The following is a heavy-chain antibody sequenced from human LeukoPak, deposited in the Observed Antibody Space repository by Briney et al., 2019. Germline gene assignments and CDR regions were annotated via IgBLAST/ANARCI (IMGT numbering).Heavy chain of an antibody. D-gene: IGHD1-26*01. CDR2: ITDSGTNT. CDR3: AKSIVNSGTYIPFDY. J-gene: IGHJ4*02. Sequence: GGSLRLSCAASGFTFSTYAMSWVRQAPGKGLEWVSTITDSGTNTYYVDSVKGRFTISRDNAKNSLYLQMNSLRVEDTAIYYCAKSIVNSGTYIPFDYWGQGTLVTVSS. CDR1: GFTFSTYA. V-gene: IGHV3-23*01.